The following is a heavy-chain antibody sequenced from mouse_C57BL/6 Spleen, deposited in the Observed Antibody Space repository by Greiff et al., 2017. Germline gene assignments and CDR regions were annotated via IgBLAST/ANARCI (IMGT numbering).Heavy chain of an antibody. J-gene: IGHJ4*01. CDR2: ISYDGSN. CDR3: ARGGGAMDY. Sequence: ESGPGLVKPSQSLSLTCSVTGYSITSGYYWNWIRQFPGNKLEWMGYISYDGSNNYNPSLKNRISITRDTSKNQFFLKLNSVTTEDTATYYCARGGGAMDYWGQGTSVTVSS. V-gene: IGHV3-6*01. CDR1: GYSITSGYY.